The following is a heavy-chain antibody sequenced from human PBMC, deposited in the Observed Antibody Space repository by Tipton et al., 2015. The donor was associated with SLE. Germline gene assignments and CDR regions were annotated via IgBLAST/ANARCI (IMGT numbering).Heavy chain of an antibody. CDR1: GGSISSHY. CDR3: ARGQYYYDSSGYSYYYYGMDV. CDR2: IYYSGST. D-gene: IGHD3-22*01. V-gene: IGHV4-59*11. Sequence: TLSLTCTVSGGSISSHYWSWIRQPPGKGLEWIGYIYYSGSTNYNPSLKSRVTISVDTSKNQFSLKLSSVTAADTAVYYCARGQYYYDSSGYSYYYYGMDVWGQGTTVTVSS. J-gene: IGHJ6*02.